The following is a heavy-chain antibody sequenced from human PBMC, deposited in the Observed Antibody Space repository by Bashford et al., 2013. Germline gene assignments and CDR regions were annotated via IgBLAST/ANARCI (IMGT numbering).Heavy chain of an antibody. D-gene: IGHD6-6*01. V-gene: IGHV4-34*01. CDR3: ARGRGSIAARPAYDY. J-gene: IGHJ4*02. Sequence: SSETLSLTCAVYVGPSVVTTGAGSASPHGRGWSGIGEINHSGSTNYNPSLKSRVTISVDTSKNQFSLKLSSVTAADTAVYYCARGRGSIAARPAYDYWGQGTLVTVSS. CDR1: VGPSVVTT. CDR2: INHSGST.